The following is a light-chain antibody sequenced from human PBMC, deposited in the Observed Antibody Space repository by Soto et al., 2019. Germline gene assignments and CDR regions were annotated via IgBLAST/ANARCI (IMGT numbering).Light chain of an antibody. CDR2: DVS. Sequence: QSALTQPASVSGSPGQSITISCTGTSSDVGGYNYVSWYQQHPGKAPKLMIYDVSNRPSGVSNRFSGSKSGNTASLTISGLQAEDAADYYCSSYTSSSTLRVFGGGTK. J-gene: IGLJ2*01. CDR3: SSYTSSSTLRV. CDR1: SSDVGGYNY. V-gene: IGLV2-14*01.